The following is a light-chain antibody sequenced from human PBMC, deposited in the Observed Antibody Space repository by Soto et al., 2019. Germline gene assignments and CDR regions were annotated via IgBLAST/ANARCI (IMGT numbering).Light chain of an antibody. V-gene: IGLV2-14*01. CDR2: HVS. CDR3: ASYTTSSTVV. J-gene: IGLJ3*02. Sequence: QSALTQPASVSGSPGQSITISCSGTSNDVGAYTYVSWYQQHPGKVPKLMIYHVSNRPSGVSDRFSGSKSGNTASLTISGLQAEDEADYYCASYTTSSTVVFGGGTKLTVL. CDR1: SNDVGAYTY.